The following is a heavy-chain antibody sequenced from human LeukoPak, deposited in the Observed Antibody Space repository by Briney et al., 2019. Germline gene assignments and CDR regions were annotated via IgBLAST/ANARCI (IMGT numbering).Heavy chain of an antibody. D-gene: IGHD3-10*01. J-gene: IGHJ4*02. Sequence: ASVKVSCKASGYTFSGFYTHWVRQAPGQGLEWMGWINPDSGGTDYAQKFQGRVTMTRDTSISTAYMELSSLTSDDAAVYYCARYHGVGSVPFDYWGRGPLVTVSS. CDR3: ARYHGVGSVPFDY. CDR2: INPDSGGT. V-gene: IGHV1-2*02. CDR1: GYTFSGFY.